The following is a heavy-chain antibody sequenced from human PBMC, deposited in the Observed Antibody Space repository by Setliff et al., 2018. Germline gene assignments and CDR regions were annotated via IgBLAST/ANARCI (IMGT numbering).Heavy chain of an antibody. Sequence: SVKVSCKASGGPLNSYSFSWVRQAPGQGLEWMGRIIPVLDITRYSQKFQGRVTITADKSTGIIYMELTSLRSDDTAVYYCASHPPPPNYFDIGALDSWGQGTLVTVPQ. CDR3: ASHPPPPNYFDIGALDS. V-gene: IGHV1-69*02. CDR1: GGPLNSYS. D-gene: IGHD3-22*01. J-gene: IGHJ4*02. CDR2: IIPVLDIT.